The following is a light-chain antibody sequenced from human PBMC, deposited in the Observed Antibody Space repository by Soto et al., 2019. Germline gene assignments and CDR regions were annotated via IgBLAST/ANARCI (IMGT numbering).Light chain of an antibody. V-gene: IGLV1-44*01. CDR2: SNN. J-gene: IGLJ1*01. CDR3: AAWDDSLNGYV. CDR1: SSNIGSNT. Sequence: QSVLTQPPSASGTPGQRVTISCSGSSSNIGSNTVNWYQQLPGTAPKLLIYSNNQRPSGVPDRCSGSKSGTSDSLAISGLQSEDEADYYCAAWDDSLNGYVFGTGTKLTVL.